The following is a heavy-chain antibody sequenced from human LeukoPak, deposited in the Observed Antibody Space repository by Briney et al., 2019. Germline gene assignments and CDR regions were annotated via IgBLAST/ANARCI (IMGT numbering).Heavy chain of an antibody. J-gene: IGHJ6*04. V-gene: IGHV3-48*03. CDR3: AELGITMIGGV. D-gene: IGHD3-10*02. Sequence: PGGSLRLSCAASGFTFSGYEMNWVRQAPGKELEWVSYISSSGSTIYYADSVKGRFTISRDNAKNSLYLQMNSLRAEDTAVYYCAELGITMIGGVWGKGTTVTISS. CDR1: GFTFSGYE. CDR2: ISSSGSTI.